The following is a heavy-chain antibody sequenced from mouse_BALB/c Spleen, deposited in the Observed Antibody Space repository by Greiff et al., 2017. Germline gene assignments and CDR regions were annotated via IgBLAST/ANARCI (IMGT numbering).Heavy chain of an antibody. CDR3: ANYYGSSSYWYFDV. CDR2: INPSTGYT. CDR1: GYTFTSYW. Sequence: LQESGADLAKPGASVKMSCKASGYTFTSYWMHWVKQRPGQGLEWIGYINPSTGYTEYNQKFKDKATLTADKSSSTAYMQLSSLTSEDSAVYYCANYYGSSSYWYFDVWGAGTTVTVSS. J-gene: IGHJ1*01. D-gene: IGHD1-1*01. V-gene: IGHV1-7*01.